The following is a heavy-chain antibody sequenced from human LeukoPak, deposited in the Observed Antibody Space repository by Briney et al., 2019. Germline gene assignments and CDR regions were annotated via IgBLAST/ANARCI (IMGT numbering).Heavy chain of an antibody. CDR1: GYTFTSFG. D-gene: IGHD3/OR15-3a*01. Sequence: ASVKVSCKASGYTFTSFGISWVRQAPGQGPEWVGWISAYNGNSNYVQNLQGGVTMTTDTSTNTAYMELRSLRSDDTAVYYCARDLGEDTTMIFFDYWGQGTPVTVSS. J-gene: IGHJ4*02. CDR3: ARDLGEDTTMIFFDY. CDR2: ISAYNGNS. V-gene: IGHV1-18*01.